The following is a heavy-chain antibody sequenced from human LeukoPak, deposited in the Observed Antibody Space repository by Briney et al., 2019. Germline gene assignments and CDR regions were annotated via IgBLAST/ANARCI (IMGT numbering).Heavy chain of an antibody. CDR1: GFTFSSYW. J-gene: IGHJ4*02. D-gene: IGHD4-17*01. V-gene: IGHV3-7*01. CDR2: IKQDGSEK. CDR3: ARVPGLFYGDYVDY. Sequence: GGSLRLSCAASGFTFSSYWMSWVRQAPGKGLEWVANIKQDGSEKYYVDSVKGRFTISRDSAKNSLYLQMNSLRAEDTAVYYCARVPGLFYGDYVDYWGQGTLVTVSS.